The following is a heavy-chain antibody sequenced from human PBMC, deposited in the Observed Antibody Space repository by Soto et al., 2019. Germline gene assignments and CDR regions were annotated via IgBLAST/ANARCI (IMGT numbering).Heavy chain of an antibody. D-gene: IGHD3-22*01. CDR3: ARAVGPVLEVIKPFDY. CDR2: IKQDGSEK. V-gene: IGHV3-7*01. J-gene: IGHJ4*02. CDR1: GFTFSSYW. Sequence: PGGSLRLSCAASGFTFSSYWMSWVRQAPGKGLKWVANIKQDGSEKYYVDSVKGRFPISRDNANNSLYLQMNSLRAEDTAFFYCARAVGPVLEVIKPFDYWGQGTLVTVSS.